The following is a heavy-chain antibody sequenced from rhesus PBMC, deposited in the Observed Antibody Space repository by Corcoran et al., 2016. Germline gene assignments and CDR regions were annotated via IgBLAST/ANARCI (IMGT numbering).Heavy chain of an antibody. CDR1: VGSISSGYYY. Sequence: QVQLQESGPGLVKPSETLSLTCAVSVGSISSGYYYWTWTHQPPGKGLEGIGYITYSGSTSYNPALSSRVTMSRDTSKNQFSLKLSSVTAADTAVYYCASGLSSGWSLDYWGQGVLVTVSS. CDR2: ITYSGST. D-gene: IGHD6S26*01. CDR3: ASGLSSGWSLDY. J-gene: IGHJ4*01. V-gene: IGHV4-122*02.